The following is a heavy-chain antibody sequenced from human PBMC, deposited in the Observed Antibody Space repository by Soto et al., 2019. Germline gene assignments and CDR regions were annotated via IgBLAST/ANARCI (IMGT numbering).Heavy chain of an antibody. Sequence: SETLSLTCTVSGGSISGSNYYWGWIRQPPGKGLEWIASIYYSGSTYYNPSLTSRVTILIDTSKNQFSLKLHSVTAADTAVYYCARCPIDHNWFDPWGQGTLVTVSS. D-gene: IGHD3-9*01. CDR3: ARCPIDHNWFDP. CDR1: GGSISGSNYY. CDR2: IYYSGST. J-gene: IGHJ5*02. V-gene: IGHV4-39*07.